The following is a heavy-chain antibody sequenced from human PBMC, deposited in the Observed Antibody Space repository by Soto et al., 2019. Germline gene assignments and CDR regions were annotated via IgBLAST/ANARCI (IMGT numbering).Heavy chain of an antibody. Sequence: SVKVSCKASGGTFSSYAIIWVRQAPGQGLEWMGGIIPIFGTANYAQKFQGRVTITADKSTGTAYMELRSLTSDDTAVYYCARGHAVIIGAMDVWGQGTTVTVSS. D-gene: IGHD3-10*01. CDR1: GGTFSSYA. J-gene: IGHJ6*02. V-gene: IGHV1-69*06. CDR3: ARGHAVIIGAMDV. CDR2: IIPIFGTA.